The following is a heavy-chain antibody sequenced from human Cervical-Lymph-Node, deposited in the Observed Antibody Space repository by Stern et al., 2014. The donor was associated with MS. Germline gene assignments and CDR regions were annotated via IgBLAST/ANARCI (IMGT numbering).Heavy chain of an antibody. CDR3: AKHACTGAACPFDL. J-gene: IGHJ4*02. V-gene: IGHV4-39*01. CDR1: GDSISSYTHY. Sequence: QLQLQESGPGLVKPSETLSLTCAVSGDSISSYTHYWAWIRQPPAKGIEWIGRVDYVGPTYYNPSLKSPVTIPVDTSKNHFSRGLNSVTAADTAVYYCAKHACTGAACPFDLWGQGTLVTVSS. CDR2: VDYVGPT. D-gene: IGHD2-8*02.